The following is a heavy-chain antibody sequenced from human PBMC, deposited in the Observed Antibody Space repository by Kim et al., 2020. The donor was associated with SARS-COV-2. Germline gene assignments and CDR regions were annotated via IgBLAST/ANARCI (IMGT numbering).Heavy chain of an antibody. J-gene: IGHJ3*02. D-gene: IGHD5-12*01. V-gene: IGHV5-51*01. Sequence: TRYSPSFQGQVTISADKSISTAYLQWSSLKASDTAMNYCARHGSRKAFDIWGQGTMVTVSS. CDR3: ARHGSRKAFDI. CDR2: T.